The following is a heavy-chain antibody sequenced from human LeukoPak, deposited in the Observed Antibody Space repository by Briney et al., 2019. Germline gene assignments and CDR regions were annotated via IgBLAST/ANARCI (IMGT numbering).Heavy chain of an antibody. J-gene: IGHJ4*02. Sequence: PSETLSLTCTVPGGSISSGSYFWSWLRQHPGKGLVGIGFIYISGTTYYNPFLKSRVNLSKDTSKNHFSLALSSVTAADTAVYYCARAHRSGEDYFDHLGQGSLVTVS. CDR3: ARAHRSGEDYFDH. V-gene: IGHV4-31*03. CDR2: IYISGTT. CDR1: GGSISSGSYF. D-gene: IGHD5-12*01.